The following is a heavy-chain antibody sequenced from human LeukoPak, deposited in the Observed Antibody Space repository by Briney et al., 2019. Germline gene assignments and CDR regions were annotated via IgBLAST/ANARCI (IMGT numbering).Heavy chain of an antibody. CDR3: ASRVAARRGEEFDY. V-gene: IGHV1-8*01. D-gene: IGHD6-6*01. J-gene: IGHJ4*02. CDR2: VNPNSGNT. CDR1: GYTFTSYD. Sequence: ASVKVSCKASGYTFTSYDINWVRQATGQGLEWMGWVNPNSGNTGYAQKFQGRVTITRNTSISTAYMELSSLRSEDTAVYYCASRVAARRGEEFDYWGQGTLVTVSS.